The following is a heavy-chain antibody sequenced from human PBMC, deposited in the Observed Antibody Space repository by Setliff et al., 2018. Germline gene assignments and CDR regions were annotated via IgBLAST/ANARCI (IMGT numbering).Heavy chain of an antibody. Sequence: SETLSLTCTVSGGSISSSSYYWGWIRQPPGKGLEWIGSIYYSRSTYYNPSLKSRVTISVDTSKNQFSLKLSSVTAADTAVYCCARDVRVASSSWFKSAIDIWGQGTMVTVSS. CDR3: ARDVRVASSSWFKSAIDI. J-gene: IGHJ3*02. CDR1: GGSISSSSYY. D-gene: IGHD6-13*01. V-gene: IGHV4-39*07. CDR2: IYYSRST.